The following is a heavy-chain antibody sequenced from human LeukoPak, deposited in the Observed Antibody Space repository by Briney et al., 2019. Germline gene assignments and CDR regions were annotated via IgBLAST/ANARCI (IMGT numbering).Heavy chain of an antibody. J-gene: IGHJ4*02. CDR3: AKDARVAYYDILTAFGLDS. CDR2: ISWDGGST. D-gene: IGHD3-9*01. CDR1: GFTFDDYT. V-gene: IGHV3-43*01. Sequence: PGGSLRLSCAASGFTFDDYTMHWVRQAPGKGLEWVSLISWDGGSTYYADSVKGRFTISRDNSKNSLYLHMNSLRTEDTALYYCAKDARVAYYDILTAFGLDSWGQGTLVTVPS.